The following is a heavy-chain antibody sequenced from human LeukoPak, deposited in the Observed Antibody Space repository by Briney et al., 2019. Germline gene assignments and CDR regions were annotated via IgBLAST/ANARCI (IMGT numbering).Heavy chain of an antibody. CDR2: ISGSGGST. Sequence: TGGSLRLSCAASGFTFSSYAMSWVCQAPGKGLEWVSAISGSGGSTYYADSVKGRFTISRDNSKNTLYLQMNSLRAEDTAVYYCAKAPGGCSGGSCYADYWGQGTLVTVSS. D-gene: IGHD2-15*01. V-gene: IGHV3-23*01. J-gene: IGHJ4*02. CDR3: AKAPGGCSGGSCYADY. CDR1: GFTFSSYA.